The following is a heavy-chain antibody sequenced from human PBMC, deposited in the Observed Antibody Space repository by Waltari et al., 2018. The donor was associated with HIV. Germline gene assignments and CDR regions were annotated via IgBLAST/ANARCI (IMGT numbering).Heavy chain of an antibody. CDR1: GFRFNYYG. CDR3: ARIRRKFGEPRPTGWFDP. J-gene: IGHJ5*02. D-gene: IGHD3-10*01. V-gene: IGHV3-20*03. Sequence: VPLVGAGGGVGRPGGSLRISFGAPGFRFNYYGHGLGRQGPGKGLEWVSGINWKGESPRYGDSVKGRFTISRDNAKNSLYLEMNSLRVEDTAFYYCARIRRKFGEPRPTGWFDPWGQGTQVIVSS. CDR2: INWKGESP.